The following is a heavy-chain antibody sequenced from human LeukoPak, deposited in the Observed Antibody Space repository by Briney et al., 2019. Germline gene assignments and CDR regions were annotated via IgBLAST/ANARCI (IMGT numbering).Heavy chain of an antibody. CDR2: IIPIFGTA. CDR1: GGTFSSYA. D-gene: IGHD5-24*01. J-gene: IGHJ3*02. CDR3: ARAVEMATIRVAFDI. Sequence: SVKVSCKASGGTFSSYAISWVRQAPGQGLECMGRIIPIFGTANYAQKFQGRVTITADKSTSTAYMELSNLRSEDTAVYYCARAVEMATIRVAFDIWGQGTMVTVSS. V-gene: IGHV1-69*06.